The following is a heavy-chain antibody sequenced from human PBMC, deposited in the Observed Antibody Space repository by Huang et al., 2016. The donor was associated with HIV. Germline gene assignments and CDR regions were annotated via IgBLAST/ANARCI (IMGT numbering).Heavy chain of an antibody. CDR3: AKGSMANAFDI. CDR2: IRYDGSNK. CDR1: GFTFSSYG. J-gene: IGHJ3*02. D-gene: IGHD3-10*01. V-gene: IGHV3-30*02. Sequence: QVQLVESGGGVVQPWGSLRLSCAASGFTFSSYGMHWVRQAPGKGLEWVAFIRYDGSNKYYADSVRGRFNISRDNSKNTLYLQMNSMRAEDTAVYYCAKGSMANAFDIWGQGTMVTVSS.